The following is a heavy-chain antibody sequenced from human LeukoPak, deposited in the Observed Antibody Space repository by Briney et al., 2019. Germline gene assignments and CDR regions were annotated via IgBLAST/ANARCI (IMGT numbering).Heavy chain of an antibody. CDR3: ARVEPTKSDDC. Sequence: GGSLRLSCEASGFTFSSYWMSWVRQAPGKGLEWVANIKQDGSEKNYVDSVRGRFTISRDNAENSLYLQMNSLRDDDMAVYYCARVEPTKSDDCWGQGTLVTVSS. CDR2: IKQDGSEK. CDR1: GFTFSSYW. V-gene: IGHV3-7*01. J-gene: IGHJ4*02. D-gene: IGHD1-14*01.